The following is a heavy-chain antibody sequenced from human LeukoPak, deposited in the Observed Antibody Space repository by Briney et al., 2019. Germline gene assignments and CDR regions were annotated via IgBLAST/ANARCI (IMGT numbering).Heavy chain of an antibody. CDR3: ARGRKFKIKRGWGSSCSLCNWFDP. D-gene: IGHD6-13*01. CDR2: INPSDGCT. Sequence: ASVPVSCQASGYTFTSYYIHWVRQAPSQGLEWMGIINPSDGCTSYAQKFQGRVTMTRDMSTSKVYMELSSLRSEDTAVYYCARGRKFKIKRGWGSSCSLCNWFDPWGQGTLVTVSS. J-gene: IGHJ5*02. V-gene: IGHV1-46*01. CDR1: GYTFTSYY.